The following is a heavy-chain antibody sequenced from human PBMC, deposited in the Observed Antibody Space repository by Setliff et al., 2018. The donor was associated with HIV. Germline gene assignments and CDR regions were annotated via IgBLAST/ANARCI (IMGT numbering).Heavy chain of an antibody. V-gene: IGHV3-30*04. J-gene: IGHJ4*02. Sequence: GGSLRLSCAASGFTFSSYAMHWVRQAPGKGLEWVAVISYDGSNKYYADSVKGRFTISRDNSKNTLYLQMNSLRAEDTAVYYCASSYSGYDWEIDYWGQGTLVTVSS. CDR1: GFTFSSYA. CDR3: ASSYSGYDWEIDY. CDR2: ISYDGSNK. D-gene: IGHD5-12*01.